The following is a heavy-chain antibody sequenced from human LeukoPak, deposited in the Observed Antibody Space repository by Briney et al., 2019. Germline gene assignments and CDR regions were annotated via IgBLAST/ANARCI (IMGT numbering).Heavy chain of an antibody. CDR3: ARGEGGNPSWYFDL. Sequence: SETLSLTCAVYGGSFSGYYWSWIRQPPGQGLEWFGEINHSGSTNYNPSLKSRVTISVDTSKNQFSLKLSSVTAADTAVYYCARGEGGNPSWYFDLWGRGTLVTVSS. D-gene: IGHD4-23*01. CDR1: GGSFSGYY. CDR2: INHSGST. J-gene: IGHJ2*01. V-gene: IGHV4-34*01.